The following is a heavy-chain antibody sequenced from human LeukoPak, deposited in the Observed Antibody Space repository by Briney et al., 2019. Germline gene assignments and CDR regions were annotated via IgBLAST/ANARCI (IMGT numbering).Heavy chain of an antibody. V-gene: IGHV4-59*11. CDR1: DGSIRSHY. CDR3: ARWYGSGTRNPWFDS. Sequence: SETLSLTCTVSDGSIRSHYWSWIRQPPGKGLEWIGYIYNSGSTNYNPSLKSRVTISVDTSKNQFSLKMSSVTAADTAVYYCARWYGSGTRNPWFDSWGQGALVTVSS. J-gene: IGHJ5*01. CDR2: IYNSGST. D-gene: IGHD3-10*01.